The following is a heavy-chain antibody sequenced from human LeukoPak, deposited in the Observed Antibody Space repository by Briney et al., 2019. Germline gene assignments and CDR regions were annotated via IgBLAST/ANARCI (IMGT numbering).Heavy chain of an antibody. CDR1: GFTFSSYS. CDR2: ISSSSSCI. CDR3: AKPIPGVAAAGDY. J-gene: IGHJ4*02. Sequence: PGGSLRLSCAASGFTFSSYSMNWVRQAPGKGLEWVSSISSSSSCIYYADSVKGRFTISRDNSMNTLYLQMNSLRAEDTAVYYCAKPIPGVAAAGDYWGQGTLVTVSS. D-gene: IGHD6-13*01. V-gene: IGHV3-21*01.